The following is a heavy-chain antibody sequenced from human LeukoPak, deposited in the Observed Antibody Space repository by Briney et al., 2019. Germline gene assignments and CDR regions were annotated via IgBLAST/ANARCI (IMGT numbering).Heavy chain of an antibody. J-gene: IGHJ4*02. D-gene: IGHD2-8*01. CDR2: IYYSGST. CDR3: ASLFRRTKFDY. CDR1: GGSFSGYY. Sequence: MPSETLSLTCAVYGGSFSGYYWSWIRQPPGKGLEWTGSIYYSGSTYYNPSLKSRVTISVDTSKNQFSLKLSSVTAADTAVYYCASLFRRTKFDYWGQGTLVTVSS. V-gene: IGHV4-34*01.